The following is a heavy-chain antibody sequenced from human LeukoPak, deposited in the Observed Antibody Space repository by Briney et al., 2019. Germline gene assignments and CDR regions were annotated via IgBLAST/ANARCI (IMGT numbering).Heavy chain of an antibody. Sequence: AETLTLTCSVSGDSISSSSYYWGWIRQPPGKGLEWIGVVYYSGSTYYNPSLKSRVTISLDTSKNQFSLKLSSVTAADTAVYYCAREAGGRAFGIWGQGTMVTVSS. CDR2: VYYSGST. CDR3: AREAGGRAFGI. CDR1: GDSISSSSYY. V-gene: IGHV4-39*02. D-gene: IGHD2-8*02. J-gene: IGHJ3*02.